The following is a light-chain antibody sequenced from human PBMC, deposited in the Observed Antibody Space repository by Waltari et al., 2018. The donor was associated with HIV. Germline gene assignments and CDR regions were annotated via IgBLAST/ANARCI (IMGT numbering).Light chain of an antibody. Sequence: QSALTQPASVSGSPGQSITISCTGTSSDVGSYNLVSWYQQHPGNAPKLSIYEVTQRPSGVSNRFAGSKSGNTASLTISGLQAEDEADYYCCSYAGSNTYVVFGGGTKLTVL. CDR3: CSYAGSNTYVV. J-gene: IGLJ2*01. CDR1: SSDVGSYNL. CDR2: EVT. V-gene: IGLV2-23*02.